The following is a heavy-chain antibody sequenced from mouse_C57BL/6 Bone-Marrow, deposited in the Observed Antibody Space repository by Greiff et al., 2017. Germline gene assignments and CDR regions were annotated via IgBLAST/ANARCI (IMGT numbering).Heavy chain of an antibody. CDR3: ARLVTTPFAY. CDR2: IHPNSGST. Sequence: QVQLKQPGAELVKPGASVKMSCKASGYTFTSYWITWVKQRPGQGLEWIGMIHPNSGSTNYNEKFKSKATLTVDKSSSTAYMQLSSLTSEDSAVYYCARLVTTPFAYWGQGTLVTVSA. D-gene: IGHD2-2*01. V-gene: IGHV1-64*01. J-gene: IGHJ3*01. CDR1: GYTFTSYW.